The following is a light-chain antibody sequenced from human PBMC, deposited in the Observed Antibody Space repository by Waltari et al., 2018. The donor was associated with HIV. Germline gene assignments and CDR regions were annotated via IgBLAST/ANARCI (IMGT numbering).Light chain of an antibody. CDR1: HGIGNF. V-gene: IGKV1-NL1*01. CDR3: QQYFDVPVT. J-gene: IGKJ1*01. Sequence: DIQMSPSPSSLSASVGDRVTITCRASHGIGNFLAWYQQKPGGALKLLLTAASTLETGVPSRFSGSASGTAFTLTINSLQPEDFGTYYCQQYFDVPVTFGQGTKVEIK. CDR2: AAS.